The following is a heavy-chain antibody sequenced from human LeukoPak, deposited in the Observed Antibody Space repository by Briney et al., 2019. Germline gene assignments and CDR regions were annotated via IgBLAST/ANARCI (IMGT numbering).Heavy chain of an antibody. D-gene: IGHD3-22*01. CDR2: IYCSAST. J-gene: IGHJ4*02. V-gene: IGHV4-59*01. CDR3: ARSAYYYDGSDYYYFNY. Sequence: SETLSLTCTVSGGXISSSYCSWIRQPPGKGLEWIGYIYCSASTNYNPSLKSRVTISVDTSKNQFSLKLSSMTAADTAVYYCARSAYYYDGSDYYYFNYWGQGTLVTVSS. CDR1: GGXISSSY.